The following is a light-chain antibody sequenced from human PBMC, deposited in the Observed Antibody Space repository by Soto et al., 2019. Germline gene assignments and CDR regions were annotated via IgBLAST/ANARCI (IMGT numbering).Light chain of an antibody. CDR2: GAS. CDR3: QHYNNWPPIT. Sequence: EIVMTQSPATLSVSPGERATLSCRASQSVTSNLAWYQQKPGQAPSLLIYGASTRATGIPARFSGSGSGTEFTLTISSLQSEDFAVYYCQHYNNWPPITFGQGTRLEIK. CDR1: QSVTSN. J-gene: IGKJ5*01. V-gene: IGKV3-15*01.